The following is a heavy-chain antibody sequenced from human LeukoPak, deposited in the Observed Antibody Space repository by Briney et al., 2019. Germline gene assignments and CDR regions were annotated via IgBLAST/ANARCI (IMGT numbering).Heavy chain of an antibody. D-gene: IGHD6-6*01. CDR3: AKEYTPSSPLGEFAS. J-gene: IGHJ1*01. CDR1: GFTLRSFA. Sequence: GGSPRLSCVVSGFTLRSFAIHWVRQAPGKGLEWEALIRHDETNQYYADSVQGRFTISRDTSRNTVYLQMNNLRVEDTAVYYCAKEYTPSSPLGEFASWGQGTLLTVSS. V-gene: IGHV3-30*02. CDR2: IRHDETNQ.